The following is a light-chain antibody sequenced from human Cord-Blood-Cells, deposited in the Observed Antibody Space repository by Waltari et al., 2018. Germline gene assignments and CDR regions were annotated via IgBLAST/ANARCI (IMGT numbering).Light chain of an antibody. CDR3: QQYGSSPRT. CDR1: QSVSSSY. V-gene: IGKV3-20*01. J-gene: IGKJ1*01. Sequence: EIVLTQSPGPLTLSPGARATLSCRASQSVSSSYLAWYQQKPGQAPRLLIYGASSRATGIPDKFSGSESGTDFTLTLSRLEPEDFAVYYCQQYGSSPRTFGQGTKVEIK. CDR2: GAS.